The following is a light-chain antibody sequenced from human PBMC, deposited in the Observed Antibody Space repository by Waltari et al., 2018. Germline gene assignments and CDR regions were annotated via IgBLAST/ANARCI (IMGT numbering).Light chain of an antibody. CDR2: EDT. V-gene: IGLV3-10*01. J-gene: IGLJ1*01. CDR3: YSSDSTGLRV. CDR1: ELPRMS. Sequence: SYELTQTPSASVSPGQTARINCSGQELPRMSAYWFQQKSGQAPRLVIYEDTKRPSGIPERFSGSSSGTVATLTITGAQVDDEADYYCYSSDSTGLRVFGGGTTVVVL.